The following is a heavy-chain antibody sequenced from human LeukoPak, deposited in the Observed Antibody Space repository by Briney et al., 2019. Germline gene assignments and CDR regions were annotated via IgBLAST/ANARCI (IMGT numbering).Heavy chain of an antibody. D-gene: IGHD2-21*01. CDR1: GFTFSSYA. V-gene: IGHV3-30*04. Sequence: PGGSLRLSCAASGFTFSSYAMHWVRQAPGKGLEWVAVISYDGSNKYYADSVKGRFIISRDNSKNTLYLQVNSLRAEDTALYYCARLWGSVSGYFDYWGQGTLVTVSS. CDR2: ISYDGSNK. CDR3: ARLWGSVSGYFDY. J-gene: IGHJ4*02.